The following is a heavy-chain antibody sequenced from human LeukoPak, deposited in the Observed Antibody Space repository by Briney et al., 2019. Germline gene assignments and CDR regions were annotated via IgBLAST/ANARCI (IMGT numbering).Heavy chain of an antibody. CDR1: GYTFTSYG. V-gene: IGHV1-18*01. CDR3: ARSDWNDPCFDY. D-gene: IGHD1-1*01. Sequence: ASVKVSCKASGYTFTSYGISWVRQAPGQGLEWMGWISAYNDNTNYAQKLQGRVTMTTDTSTSTAYMELRSLRSDDTAVYYCARSDWNDPCFDYWGQGTLVTVSS. CDR2: ISAYNDNT. J-gene: IGHJ4*02.